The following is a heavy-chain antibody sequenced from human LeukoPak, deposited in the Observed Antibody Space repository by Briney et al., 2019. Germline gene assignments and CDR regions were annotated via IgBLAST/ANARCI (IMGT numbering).Heavy chain of an antibody. J-gene: IGHJ6*04. CDR3: ARDQSGYDYGMDV. Sequence: GGSLRLSCAASGFTFSSYAMHWVRQAPGKGLEWVAVISYDGSNKYYADSVEGRFTISRDNSKNTLCLQMNSLRAEDTAVYYCARDQSGYDYGMDVWGKGTTVTVSS. V-gene: IGHV3-30*04. D-gene: IGHD3-10*01. CDR2: ISYDGSNK. CDR1: GFTFSSYA.